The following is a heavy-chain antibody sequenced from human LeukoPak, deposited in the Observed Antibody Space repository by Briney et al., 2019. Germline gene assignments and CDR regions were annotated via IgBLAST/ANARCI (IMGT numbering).Heavy chain of an antibody. CDR2: IIPIFGTA. CDR3: ARGRYCGGDCYSPFDY. D-gene: IGHD2-21*02. CDR1: GYTFTSYG. J-gene: IGHJ4*02. Sequence: SVKVSCKASGYTFTSYGISWVRQAPGQGLEWMGRIIPIFGTANYAQKFQGRVTITTDESTSTAYMELSSLRSEDTAVYYCARGRYCGGDCYSPFDYWGQGTLVTVSS. V-gene: IGHV1-69*05.